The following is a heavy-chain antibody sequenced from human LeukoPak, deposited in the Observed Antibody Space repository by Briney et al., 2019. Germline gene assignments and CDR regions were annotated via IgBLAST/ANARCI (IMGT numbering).Heavy chain of an antibody. D-gene: IGHD3-10*01. CDR3: ARQIAGSGQGFDP. V-gene: IGHV3-11*01. CDR2: ISSSGSTI. Sequence: GGSLRLSCAASGFTFSDYYMSCIRQAPGKGLEWVSYISSSGSTIYDADSVKGRFTISRDNAKNSLYVQMNSLRAEDTDVYYCARQIAGSGQGFDPWGQGTLVAVSS. J-gene: IGHJ5*02. CDR1: GFTFSDYY.